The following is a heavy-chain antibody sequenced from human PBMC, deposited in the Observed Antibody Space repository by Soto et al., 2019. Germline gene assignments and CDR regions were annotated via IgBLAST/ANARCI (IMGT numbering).Heavy chain of an antibody. V-gene: IGHV5-51*01. Sequence: GESLKISCKGSGYSFTSYWIGWVRQMPGKGLEWMGIIYPGDSDTRYSPSFQGQVTISADKSISTAYLQWSSLKALDTAMYYCARSPLTIAAADDAFDIWGQGTMVTVSS. J-gene: IGHJ3*02. CDR3: ARSPLTIAAADDAFDI. CDR1: GYSFTSYW. CDR2: IYPGDSDT. D-gene: IGHD6-13*01.